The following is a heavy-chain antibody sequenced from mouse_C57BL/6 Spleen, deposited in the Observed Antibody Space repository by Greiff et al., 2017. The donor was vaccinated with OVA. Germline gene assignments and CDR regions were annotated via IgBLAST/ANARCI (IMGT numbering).Heavy chain of an antibody. CDR1: GYTFTSYG. CDR2: IYPRSGNT. V-gene: IGHV1-81*01. D-gene: IGHD3-2*02. Sequence: QVQLKQSGAELARPGASVKLSCKASGYTFTSYGISWVKQRTGQGLEWIGEIYPRSGNTYYNEKFKGKATLTADKSSSTAYMELRSLTSEDSAVYFGARGTAQGEAWFAYWGQGTLVTVSA. CDR3: ARGTAQGEAWFAY. J-gene: IGHJ3*01.